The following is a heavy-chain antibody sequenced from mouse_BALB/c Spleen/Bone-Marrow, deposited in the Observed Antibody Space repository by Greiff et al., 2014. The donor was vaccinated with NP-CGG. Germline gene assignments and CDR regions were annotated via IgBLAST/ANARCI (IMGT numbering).Heavy chain of an antibody. CDR3: ARSGERYGAMDY. J-gene: IGHJ4*01. V-gene: IGHV5-4*02. CDR1: GFTFSDYY. D-gene: IGHD1-1*02. Sequence: EVMLVESGGGLVKPGGSLKLSCAASGFTFSDYYMYWVRQTPEKRLEWVATISDGGSYTYYPDSVKGRFTISRDNAKNNLYLQMSSLKSEDTAMYYCARSGERYGAMDYRGQGTSVTVFS. CDR2: ISDGGSYT.